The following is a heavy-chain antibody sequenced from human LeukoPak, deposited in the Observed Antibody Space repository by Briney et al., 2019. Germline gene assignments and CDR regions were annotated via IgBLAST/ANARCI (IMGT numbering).Heavy chain of an antibody. CDR1: GFTFSSYG. CDR3: ARGYGSKDC. CDR2: ISYDGSNK. V-gene: IGHV3-30*03. D-gene: IGHD5-18*01. J-gene: IGHJ4*02. Sequence: PGGSLRLSCAASGFTFSSYGMHWVRQAPGKGLEWVAVISYDGSNKYYADSVKGRFTISRDNSKNTLYLQMNSLRAEDTAVYYCARGYGSKDCWGQGTLVTVSS.